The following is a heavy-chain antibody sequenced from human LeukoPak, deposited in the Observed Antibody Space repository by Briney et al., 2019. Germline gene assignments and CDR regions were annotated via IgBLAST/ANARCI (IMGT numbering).Heavy chain of an antibody. CDR3: ARDAGYYGSGSYYNYYFDY. D-gene: IGHD3-10*01. CDR1: GGTFSSYA. J-gene: IGHJ4*02. V-gene: IGHV1-69*05. Sequence: GASVKVSCKASGGTFSSYAISWVRQAPGQGLEWMGGIIPIFGTANYAQKFQGRVTITTDESTSTAYMELSSLGSEDTAVYYCARDAGYYGSGSYYNYYFDYWGQGTLVTVSS. CDR2: IIPIFGTA.